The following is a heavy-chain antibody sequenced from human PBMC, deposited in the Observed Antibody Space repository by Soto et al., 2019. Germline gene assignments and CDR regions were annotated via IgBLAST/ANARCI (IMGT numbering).Heavy chain of an antibody. V-gene: IGHV4-34*01. Sequence: QVQLQQWGAGLLKPSETLSLTCAVYGGFVSSGSYYWSWIRQPPGKGLEWIGEMSHSGGTHFNPSLKTLATISVNTSKNQFSLKMSSVTAPDTALYYCARVERGTATTVVDAFDIWGPGTMVTVSS. CDR1: GGFVSSGSYY. J-gene: IGHJ3*02. CDR2: MSHSGGT. D-gene: IGHD1-1*01. CDR3: ARVERGTATTVVDAFDI.